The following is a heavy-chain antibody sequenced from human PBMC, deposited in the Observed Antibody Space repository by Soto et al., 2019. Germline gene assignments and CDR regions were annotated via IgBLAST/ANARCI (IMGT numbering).Heavy chain of an antibody. D-gene: IGHD3-10*01. Sequence: QVQLQQWGAGLLKPSETLSLTCAVYGGSFSGYYWSWIRQPPGKGLEWIGEINHSGSTNYNPSLKSRAPISVDTSKNQFSLKLSSVTAADTAVYYCAGGGSGSYYSAWYYYYGMDVWGQGTTVTVSS. CDR1: GGSFSGYY. J-gene: IGHJ6*02. CDR3: AGGGSGSYYSAWYYYYGMDV. V-gene: IGHV4-34*01. CDR2: INHSGST.